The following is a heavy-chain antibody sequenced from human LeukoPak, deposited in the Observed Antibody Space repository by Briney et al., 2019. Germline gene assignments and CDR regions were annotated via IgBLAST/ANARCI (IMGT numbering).Heavy chain of an antibody. CDR1: GGSMSPYH. V-gene: IGHV4-59*08. J-gene: IGHJ4*02. D-gene: IGHD6-19*01. CDR2: IYYSGST. CDR3: ARAVSGRFDY. Sequence: SETLSLTCTVYGGSMSPYHWGWIRQPQGKGLEWTGYIYYSGSTNYNPSLNSRVTISVDTSKNQFSLRLSSVTAADTAIYYCARAVSGRFDYWGQGTLVTVSS.